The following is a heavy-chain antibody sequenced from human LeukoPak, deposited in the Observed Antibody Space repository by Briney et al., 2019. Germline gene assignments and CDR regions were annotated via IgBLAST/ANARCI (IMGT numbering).Heavy chain of an antibody. D-gene: IGHD1-1*01. CDR2: IKQDGSEK. Sequence: GGSLRLSCAASGFTFSSFWMTWVRQAPGKGLEWVANIKQDGSEKYYVDFVKGRFTISRDNAKNSLYLQMNSLRAEDKAVYYCARGRGTDYWGQGTLVTVSS. J-gene: IGHJ4*02. CDR1: GFTFSSFW. CDR3: ARGRGTDY. V-gene: IGHV3-7*04.